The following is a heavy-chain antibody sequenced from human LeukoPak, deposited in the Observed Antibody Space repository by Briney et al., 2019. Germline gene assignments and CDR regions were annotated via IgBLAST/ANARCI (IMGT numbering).Heavy chain of an antibody. J-gene: IGHJ6*02. CDR1: RFTLSSYA. Sequence: GGSLRLSCAAPRFTLSSYAMHSVRQAPGKGLESVADISYDGSNNYYADSVKGRFTISRDNSKNTLYLQMNSLRAEDTAVYYCARLPVVVTGDSLYGMDVWGQGTTVTVSS. V-gene: IGHV3-30*04. CDR2: ISYDGSNN. D-gene: IGHD2-21*02. CDR3: ARLPVVVTGDSLYGMDV.